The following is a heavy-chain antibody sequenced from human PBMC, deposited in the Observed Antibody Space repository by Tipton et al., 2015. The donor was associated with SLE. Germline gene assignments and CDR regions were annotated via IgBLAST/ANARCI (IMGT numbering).Heavy chain of an antibody. Sequence: LRLSCAVYGGSFSGYYWSWIRQPPGKGLEWIGEINHSGSTNYNPSLKSRVTISVDTSKNQFSLKLSSVTAADTAVYYCASGKTGPKTWSQRLRYFQHWGQGTLATVSS. CDR3: ASGKTGPKTWSQRLRYFQH. V-gene: IGHV4-34*01. CDR2: INHSGST. J-gene: IGHJ1*01. CDR1: GGSFSGYY. D-gene: IGHD1-26*01.